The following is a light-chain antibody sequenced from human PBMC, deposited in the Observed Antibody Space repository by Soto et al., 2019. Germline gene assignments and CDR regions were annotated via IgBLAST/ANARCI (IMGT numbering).Light chain of an antibody. CDR3: QQYGNLPPYT. J-gene: IGKJ2*01. Sequence: DIQMTQSPSSLSASVGDRVTIKCQASQDIGNYLNWYQQKPGKAPKLLIYDKSNLETGVPSRFSGSRSGTEFTFTISSLQPEDFGTDYCQQYGNLPPYTFGQGSKLDTK. CDR1: QDIGNY. V-gene: IGKV1-33*01. CDR2: DKS.